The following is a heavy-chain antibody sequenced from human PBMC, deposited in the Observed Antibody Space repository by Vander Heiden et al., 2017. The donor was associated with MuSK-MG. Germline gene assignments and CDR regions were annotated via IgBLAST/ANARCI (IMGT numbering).Heavy chain of an antibody. CDR1: GFTVSSNY. V-gene: IGHV3-66*01. D-gene: IGHD2-15*01. J-gene: IGHJ4*01. CDR2: IYSGGST. CDR3: ARDRPYCSGGSCYSGY. Sequence: EVQLVESGGGLVQPGGSLRLSCAASGFTVSSNYMSWVRQAPGKGLEWVSVIYSGGSTYYADSVKGRFTISRDNSKNTLYLQMNSLRPQETAVYYCARDRPYCSGGSCYSGYWGHGSLVTVSS.